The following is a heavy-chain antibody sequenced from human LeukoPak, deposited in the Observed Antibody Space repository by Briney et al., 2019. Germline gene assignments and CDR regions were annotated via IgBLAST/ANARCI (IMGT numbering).Heavy chain of an antibody. CDR3: AKDERGYSYGLIDY. CDR1: GFTFSSYG. J-gene: IGHJ4*02. V-gene: IGHV3-33*06. CDR2: IWYDGSNK. D-gene: IGHD5-18*01. Sequence: PGRSLRLSCAASGFTFSSYGMHWVRQAPGKGLEWVAVIWYDGSNKYYADSVKGRFTISRDNSKNTLYLQMNSLRAEDTAVYYCAKDERGYSYGLIDYWGRGTLVTVSS.